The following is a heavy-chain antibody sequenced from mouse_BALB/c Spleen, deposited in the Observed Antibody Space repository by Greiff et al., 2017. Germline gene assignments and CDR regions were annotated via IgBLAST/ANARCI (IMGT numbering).Heavy chain of an antibody. CDR3: HYDYDERGYFDY. CDR1: GYSFTSYW. Sequence: VQLQQSGTVLARPGASVKMSCKASGYSFTSYWMHWVKQRPGQGLEWIGAIYPGNSDTSYNQKFKGKAKLTAVTSASAAYMELSSLTDEDSAVYYCHYDYDERGYFDYWGQGTTGTVSS. J-gene: IGHJ2*01. V-gene: IGHV1-5*01. D-gene: IGHD2-4*01. CDR2: IYPGNSDT.